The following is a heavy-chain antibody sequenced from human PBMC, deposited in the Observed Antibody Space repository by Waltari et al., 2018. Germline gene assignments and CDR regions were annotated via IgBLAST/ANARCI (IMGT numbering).Heavy chain of an antibody. Sequence: EVQLLESGGAFVQPGGSLRLSCAAPGFTFSSYAMTWVRQAPGKGLEWVSSVIPRGTGTYYADSVKGRFTISRDNSKNTLYLQMNSLRAEDTALYYCAKRDYAYGMDVWGQGTTVTVSS. V-gene: IGHV3-23*01. J-gene: IGHJ6*02. CDR2: VIPRGTGT. CDR1: GFTFSSYA. CDR3: AKRDYAYGMDV.